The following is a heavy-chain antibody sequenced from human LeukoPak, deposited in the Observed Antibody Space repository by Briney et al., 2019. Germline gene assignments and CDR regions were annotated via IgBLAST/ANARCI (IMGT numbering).Heavy chain of an antibody. CDR3: ARDKYPGSGSYYIFDY. CDR1: GFTFNNYV. D-gene: IGHD1-26*01. V-gene: IGHV3-30*03. Sequence: GGSLRLSCAASGFTFNNYVIHWFRQAPDKGLEWVATVSLDGNSKFYAPSVKGRFTISRDNSKNTLFLQMNSLRAEDTAVYYCARDKYPGSGSYYIFDYWGQGTLVTVSS. CDR2: VSLDGNSK. J-gene: IGHJ4*02.